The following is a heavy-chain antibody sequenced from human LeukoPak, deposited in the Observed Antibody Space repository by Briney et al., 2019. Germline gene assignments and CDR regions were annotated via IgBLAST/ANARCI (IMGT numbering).Heavy chain of an antibody. Sequence: GESLKISCKASGYTFTSYGISWVRQAPGQGLEWMGWISAYNGNTNYAQKLQGRVTMTTDTSTSTAYMELRSLRSDDTAVYYCARGPYSSGWYTDYYYYYGMDVWGQGTTVTVSS. CDR3: ARGPYSSGWYTDYYYYYGMDV. CDR1: GYTFTSYG. V-gene: IGHV1-18*01. CDR2: ISAYNGNT. D-gene: IGHD6-19*01. J-gene: IGHJ6*02.